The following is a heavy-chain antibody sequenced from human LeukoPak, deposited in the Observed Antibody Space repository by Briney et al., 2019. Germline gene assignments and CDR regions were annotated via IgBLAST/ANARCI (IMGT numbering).Heavy chain of an antibody. CDR3: ARQGAITARRTHYYAMDV. CDR2: VYYTGYS. J-gene: IGHJ6*02. Sequence: PSETLSLTCSVSGGLISSSGNFYWGWIRQVPEKGLEWIGSVYYTGYSYDNPSLKSRVTVSVDTSKNQFSLKLNSVTAADTAIYYCARQGAITARRTHYYAMDVWGPGTTVTVSS. CDR1: GGLISSSGNFY. D-gene: IGHD1-20*01. V-gene: IGHV4-39*01.